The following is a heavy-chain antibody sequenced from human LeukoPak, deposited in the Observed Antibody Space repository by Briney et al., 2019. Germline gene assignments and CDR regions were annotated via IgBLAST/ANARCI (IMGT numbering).Heavy chain of an antibody. V-gene: IGHV4-34*01. CDR1: GGSFSGYY. Sequence: SETLSLTCAVYGGSFSGYYWSWIRQPPGKGLEWLGEINHSGSTNYNPSLKSRVTISVDTSKNQFSLKLSSVTAADTAVYYCARDPSRVRITMVRGARAAFDIWGQGTMVTVSS. CDR2: INHSGST. J-gene: IGHJ3*02. D-gene: IGHD3-10*01. CDR3: ARDPSRVRITMVRGARAAFDI.